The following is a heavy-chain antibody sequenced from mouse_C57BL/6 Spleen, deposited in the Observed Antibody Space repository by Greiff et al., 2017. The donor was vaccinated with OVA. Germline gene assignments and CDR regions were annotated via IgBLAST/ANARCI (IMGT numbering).Heavy chain of an antibody. V-gene: IGHV5-4*03. CDR2: ISDGGSYT. Sequence: EVKVVESGGGLVKPGGSLKLSCAASGFTFSSYAMSWVRQTPEKRLEWVATISDGGSYTYYPDNVKGRFTISRDNAKNNLYLQMSHLKSEDTAMYYCARGGYDYGFDYWGQGTTLTVSS. J-gene: IGHJ2*01. CDR1: GFTFSSYA. CDR3: ARGGYDYGFDY. D-gene: IGHD2-4*01.